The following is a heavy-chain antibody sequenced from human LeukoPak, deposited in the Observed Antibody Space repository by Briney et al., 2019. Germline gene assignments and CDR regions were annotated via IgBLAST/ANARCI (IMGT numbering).Heavy chain of an antibody. D-gene: IGHD6-13*01. CDR1: GFTFSTYD. CDR3: AKAAYSTQLEC. J-gene: IGHJ4*02. Sequence: HGGSLRLSCAASGFTFSTYDMSWVRQAPGKGLEWVSAISGSGGSTYYADSVKGRFTISRDNSKKTVSLQLNSLRADDTAIYYCAKAAYSTQLECWGQGTLVTVSS. CDR2: ISGSGGST. V-gene: IGHV3-23*01.